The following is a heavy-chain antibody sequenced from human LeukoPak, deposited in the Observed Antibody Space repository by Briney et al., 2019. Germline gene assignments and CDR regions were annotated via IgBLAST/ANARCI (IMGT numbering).Heavy chain of an antibody. Sequence: GESLKISCKGSGYSFSNYWIVWVRQMPGEGLEWMGIIYPADSDTRYSPSFQGQVTISADKSINTAYLQWSSLKASDTAMYYCARLLAVGVTGYFDLWGRGTLVTVSS. V-gene: IGHV5-51*01. CDR1: GYSFSNYW. J-gene: IGHJ2*01. CDR3: ARLLAVGVTGYFDL. D-gene: IGHD6-19*01. CDR2: IYPADSDT.